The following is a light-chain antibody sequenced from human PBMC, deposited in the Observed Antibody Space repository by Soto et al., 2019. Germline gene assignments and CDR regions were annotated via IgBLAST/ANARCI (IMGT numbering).Light chain of an antibody. CDR3: QQYNSYSRT. Sequence: DIQMTQSPYTLSASVGDRVTITCRASQSISSWLAWYQQKPGKAPKLLIYKASSLESGVPPRFSGSGSGTEFTLTISSLQPDDFATYYCQQYNSYSRTFGQGTKVDIK. CDR2: KAS. CDR1: QSISSW. V-gene: IGKV1-5*03. J-gene: IGKJ1*01.